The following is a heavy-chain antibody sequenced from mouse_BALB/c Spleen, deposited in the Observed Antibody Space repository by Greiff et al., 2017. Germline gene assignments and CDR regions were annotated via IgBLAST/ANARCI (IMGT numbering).Heavy chain of an antibody. CDR3: AREGDYRYTFAY. CDR2: ISSGGST. J-gene: IGHJ3*01. D-gene: IGHD2-14*01. Sequence: EVMLVESGGGLVKPGGSLKLSCAASGFTFSSYAMSWVRQTPEKRLEWVASISSGGSTYYPDSVKGRFTISRDNARNILYLQMSSLRSEDTAMYYCAREGDYRYTFAYWGQGTLVTVSA. V-gene: IGHV5-6-5*01. CDR1: GFTFSSYA.